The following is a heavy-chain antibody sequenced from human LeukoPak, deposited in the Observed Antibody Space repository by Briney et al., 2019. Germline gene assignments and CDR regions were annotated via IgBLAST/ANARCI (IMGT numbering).Heavy chain of an antibody. D-gene: IGHD3-10*01. Sequence: ASVKVSCKASGYPFTVYYIHWVRQAPGQGLEWMGWISPYNGATKYAQKFQGRVTMIMDTSITTAYMELSRLMSDDTAVYYCARDLSYYGSGSYYFDYWSQGTLVTVSS. CDR1: GYPFTVYY. CDR3: ARDLSYYGSGSYYFDY. J-gene: IGHJ4*02. CDR2: ISPYNGAT. V-gene: IGHV1-2*02.